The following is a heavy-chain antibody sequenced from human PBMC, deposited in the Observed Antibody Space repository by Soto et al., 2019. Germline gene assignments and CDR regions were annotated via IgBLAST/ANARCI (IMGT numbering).Heavy chain of an antibody. D-gene: IGHD7-27*01. CDR1: GFTFSSYS. CDR2: ISSSSSYI. J-gene: IGHJ4*02. CDR3: ARDLGTSGVPYYFDY. V-gene: IGHV3-21*01. Sequence: GGSLRLSCAASGFTFSSYSMNWVRQAPGKGLEWVSSISSSSSYIYYADSVKGRFTISRDNAKNSLYLQMNSLRAEDTAVYYCARDLGTSGVPYYFDYWGQGTLVTVSS.